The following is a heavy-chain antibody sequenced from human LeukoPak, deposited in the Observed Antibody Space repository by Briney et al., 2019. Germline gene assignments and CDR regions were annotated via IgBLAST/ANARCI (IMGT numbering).Heavy chain of an antibody. Sequence: SETLSLTCTVSGGSISSSSYYWGWIRQPPGKGLEWIGSIYDSGSTYYNPSLKSRVTISVDTSKNQFSLKLISLTAADTAVYYCARDSRLYDSSGYYYVQDYWGQGTLVTVSS. D-gene: IGHD3-22*01. CDR1: GGSISSSSYY. CDR2: IYDSGST. J-gene: IGHJ4*02. V-gene: IGHV4-39*07. CDR3: ARDSRLYDSSGYYYVQDY.